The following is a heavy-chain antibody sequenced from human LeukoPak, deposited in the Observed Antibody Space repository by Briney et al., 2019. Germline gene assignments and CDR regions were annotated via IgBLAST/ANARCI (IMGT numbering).Heavy chain of an antibody. CDR3: AKFATSGVNFDP. CDR2: IKEDGTEK. Sequence: GGSLRLSCAVSGFTFSSYWMSWVRQAPGKGLEWVANIKEDGTEKYYQDSVKGRFTISRDNAKNSLYLQMNSLRAEDTAVYYCAKFATSGVNFDPWGQGTLVTVSS. J-gene: IGHJ5*02. CDR1: GFTFSSYW. D-gene: IGHD3-10*01. V-gene: IGHV3-7*03.